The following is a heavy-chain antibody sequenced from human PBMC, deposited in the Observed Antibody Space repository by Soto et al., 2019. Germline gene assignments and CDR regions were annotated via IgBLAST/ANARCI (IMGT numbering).Heavy chain of an antibody. V-gene: IGHV3-23*01. Sequence: PGGSLRLSCSASGFTFSSYAMSWVRQAPGKGLQWVSAISGSGRSTYYADSAKGRCSISRDNSKNTLYLHMNSLRSEDTAVYFCAKKSDDVTTAYYCDYWRQGALVTASS. CDR3: AKKSDDVTTAYYCDY. CDR2: ISGSGRST. D-gene: IGHD4-4*01. J-gene: IGHJ4*02. CDR1: GFTFSSYA.